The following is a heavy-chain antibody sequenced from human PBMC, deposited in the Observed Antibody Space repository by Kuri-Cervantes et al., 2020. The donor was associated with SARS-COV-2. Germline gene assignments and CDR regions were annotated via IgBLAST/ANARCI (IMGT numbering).Heavy chain of an antibody. J-gene: IGHJ6*03. V-gene: IGHV1-2*02. CDR2: INPNSGGT. Sequence: VSVKVSCKASGYTFTGYYMHWVRQAPGQGLEWMGWINPNSGGTNYAQKFQGRVTMTRDTSISTVYMELSSLRSEDTAVYYCARSWGNWRYMDVWGKGTTVTVSS. CDR1: GYTFTGYY. D-gene: IGHD1-1*01. CDR3: ARSWGNWRYMDV.